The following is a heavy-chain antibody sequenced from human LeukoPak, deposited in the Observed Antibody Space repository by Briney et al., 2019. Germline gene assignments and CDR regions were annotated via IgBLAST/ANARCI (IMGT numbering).Heavy chain of an antibody. D-gene: IGHD3-10*01. Sequence: GSVTVSCKASGYTFTGYYMHWVRQAPGQGLEWMGWINTKSGGTNYAQKFQGRVTLTRDTSISTAYMELSRLRSDDTAVYYCARDGITMVRGVIISSHFDYWGQGTLVTVSS. CDR1: GYTFTGYY. CDR3: ARDGITMVRGVIISSHFDY. CDR2: INTKSGGT. J-gene: IGHJ4*02. V-gene: IGHV1-2*02.